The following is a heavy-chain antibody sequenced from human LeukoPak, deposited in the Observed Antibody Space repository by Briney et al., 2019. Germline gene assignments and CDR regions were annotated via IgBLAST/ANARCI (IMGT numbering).Heavy chain of an antibody. Sequence: GGSLRLSCAASGFTFSSYWMHWVRQAPGKGLVRVSRINSDGSSTSYADSVKGRFTISRDNSKNTLYLQMNSLRAEDTAVYYCAKDGLLWFGELNFGYWGQGTLVTVSS. J-gene: IGHJ4*02. CDR3: AKDGLLWFGELNFGY. D-gene: IGHD3-10*01. CDR2: INSDGSST. CDR1: GFTFSSYW. V-gene: IGHV3-74*01.